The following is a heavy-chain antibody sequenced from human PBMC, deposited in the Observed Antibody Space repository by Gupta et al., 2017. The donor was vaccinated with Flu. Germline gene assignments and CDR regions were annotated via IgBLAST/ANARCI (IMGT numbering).Heavy chain of an antibody. Sequence: QVTLKESGPVLVKPTETLTLTCTVSGFSLDNDKMGVTWIRQPPGKPLEWLAHIFSNDEKSYTSSLSTKLTISQDTSKSQVVLIVTNMDPQDTATYYCARTKKYTITTFYAMDVWGQGTTVTVSS. CDR1: GFSLDNDKMG. CDR2: IFSNDEK. CDR3: ARTKKYTITTFYAMDV. V-gene: IGHV2-26*01. D-gene: IGHD5-24*01. J-gene: IGHJ6*02.